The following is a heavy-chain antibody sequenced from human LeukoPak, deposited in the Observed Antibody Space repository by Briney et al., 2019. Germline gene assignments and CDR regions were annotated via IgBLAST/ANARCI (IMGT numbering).Heavy chain of an antibody. J-gene: IGHJ4*02. Sequence: SGGSLRLSCAASGFTFSSYSMNWVRQAPGKGLEWVSSISSSSSYIYYSDSVKGRFTISRDNAKNSLYLQMNSLKAEDTAVYYCARVGVRYSSGGTFDYWGQGTQVTVSS. CDR2: ISSSSSYI. CDR3: ARVGVRYSSGGTFDY. V-gene: IGHV3-21*01. CDR1: GFTFSSYS. D-gene: IGHD6-19*01.